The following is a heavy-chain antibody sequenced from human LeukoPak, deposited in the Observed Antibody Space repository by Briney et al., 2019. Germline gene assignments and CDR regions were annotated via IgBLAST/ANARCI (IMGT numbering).Heavy chain of an antibody. D-gene: IGHD6-13*01. CDR1: GFTFSSYS. CDR2: ISSSSSYI. CDR3: ARSFRLDAFDI. Sequence: GGSLRLSCAASGFTFSSYSMNWVRQAPGKGLEWVSSISSSSSYIYYADSVKGRFTISRDNAKNSLYLQMNSLRAEETAVYYCARSFRLDAFDIWGQGTMVTVSS. J-gene: IGHJ3*02. V-gene: IGHV3-21*01.